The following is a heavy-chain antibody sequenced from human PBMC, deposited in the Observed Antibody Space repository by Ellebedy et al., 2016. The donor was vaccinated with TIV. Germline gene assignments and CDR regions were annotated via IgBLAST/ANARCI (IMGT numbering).Heavy chain of an antibody. D-gene: IGHD3-22*01. CDR3: ARSYDSSGYYRRGFDI. Sequence: PGGSLRLSCAASGFTFSSYAMSRVRQAPGKGLEWVSAISGSGYSTYYADSVKGRFTISRDNSKDTLYLQMNSLRAEDTAVYFCARSYDSSGYYRRGFDIWGQGTMVTVSS. CDR1: GFTFSSYA. CDR2: ISGSGYST. V-gene: IGHV3-23*01. J-gene: IGHJ3*02.